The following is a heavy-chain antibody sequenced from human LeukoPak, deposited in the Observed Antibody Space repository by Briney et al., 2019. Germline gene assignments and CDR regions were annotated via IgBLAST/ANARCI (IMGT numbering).Heavy chain of an antibody. CDR3: ARESDARGLVVADDI. D-gene: IGHD2-15*01. CDR2: FSGSAGST. CDR1: GFTFSSYA. J-gene: IGHJ3*02. V-gene: IGHV3-23*01. Sequence: GGSLRLSCAASGFTFSSYAMTWVRQAPGKGLEWVSAFSGSAGSTYYADSVKGRFTISRDNSKNTLYLQMNSLRAEDTAVYYCARESDARGLVVADDIWGQGTMVTVAS.